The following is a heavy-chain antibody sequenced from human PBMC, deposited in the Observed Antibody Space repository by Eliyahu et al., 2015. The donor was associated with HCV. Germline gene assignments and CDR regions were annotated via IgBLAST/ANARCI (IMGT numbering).Heavy chain of an antibody. CDR3: ARVTPGYSSSWGY. CDR2: XXHSGST. D-gene: IGHD6-13*01. J-gene: IGHJ4*02. V-gene: IGHV4-34*01. Sequence: QVQLQQWGAGLLKPSETLSLTXXXYGXSFXGYXWRWXRHPPGKGLEXIGEXXHSGSTNYNPSLKSRVTISVDTSKNQFSLKLSSVTAADTAVYYCARVTPGYSSSWGYWGQGTLVTVSS. CDR1: GXSFXGYX.